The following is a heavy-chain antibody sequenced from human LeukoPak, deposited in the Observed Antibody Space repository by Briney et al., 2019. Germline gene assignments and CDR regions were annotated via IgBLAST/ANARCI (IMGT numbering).Heavy chain of an antibody. Sequence: GGSLTLSCAASGFTLSLSDYHMSWVRQAPGKGLEWISSIAGSGGTIYYAESVRGRFTFSRDTAKKSLYLQMNSLRAEDTAVYYCAREVVVIIKDAFDIWGQGTMVTVSS. CDR1: GFTLSLSDYH. J-gene: IGHJ3*02. CDR3: AREVVVIIKDAFDI. CDR2: IAGSGGTI. V-gene: IGHV3-11*04. D-gene: IGHD3-22*01.